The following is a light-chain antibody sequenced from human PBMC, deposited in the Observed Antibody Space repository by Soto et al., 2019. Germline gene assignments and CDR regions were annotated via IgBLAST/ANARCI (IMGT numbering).Light chain of an antibody. CDR3: QVWDSGSDHPYV. V-gene: IGLV3-21*04. Sequence: SYELTQPPSVSVAPGKTARITCGGNNTGSKSVHWYQQKPGQAPVLVIYYDSDRPSGIPERFSGSNSGNTATLTISRVEAGDEADYYCQVWDSGSDHPYVFGTGTKVTVL. CDR1: NTGSKS. CDR2: YDS. J-gene: IGLJ1*01.